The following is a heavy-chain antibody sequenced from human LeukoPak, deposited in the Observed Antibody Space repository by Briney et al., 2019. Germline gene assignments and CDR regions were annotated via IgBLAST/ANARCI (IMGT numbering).Heavy chain of an antibody. CDR2: ISGSGGST. J-gene: IGHJ3*02. CDR1: GFTFSSYA. V-gene: IGHV3-23*01. CDR3: ATTKRPNDAFDI. Sequence: GGSLRLSCAASGFTFSSYAMSWVRQAPGKGLEWVSAISGSGGSTYYADSVKGRFTISSDNSKNTLYLQMNSLRAEDTAVYYCATTKRPNDAFDIWGQGTMVTVSS.